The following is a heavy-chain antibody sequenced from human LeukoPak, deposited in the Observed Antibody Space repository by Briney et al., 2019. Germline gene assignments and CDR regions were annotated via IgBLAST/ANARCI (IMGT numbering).Heavy chain of an antibody. D-gene: IGHD3-22*01. V-gene: IGHV3-7*01. J-gene: IGHJ4*02. CDR3: ARVYYDSSGNY. CDR1: GFTFSSYW. Sequence: GGSLRRSCAASGFTFSSYWMSWVRQAPGKGLEWVADIKQDGSEKYYVDSVKGRFTISRDNAKNSLYLQMNSLRAEDTAVYYCARVYYDSSGNYWGQGTLVTVSS. CDR2: IKQDGSEK.